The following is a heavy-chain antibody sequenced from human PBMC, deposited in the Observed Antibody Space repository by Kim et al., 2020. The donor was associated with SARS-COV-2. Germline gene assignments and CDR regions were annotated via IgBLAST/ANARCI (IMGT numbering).Heavy chain of an antibody. CDR3: ARGGDRDAYIDY. J-gene: IGHJ4*02. CDR2: INHSGST. Sequence: SETLSLTCAVYGGSFSGYYWNWIRQPPGKGLEWIGEINHSGSTNYNPSLKSRVTISVDTSKNQFSLKLSSVTAADTAVYYCARGGDRDAYIDYWVQGTLVTVSS. V-gene: IGHV4-34*01. D-gene: IGHD3-16*01. CDR1: GGSFSGYY.